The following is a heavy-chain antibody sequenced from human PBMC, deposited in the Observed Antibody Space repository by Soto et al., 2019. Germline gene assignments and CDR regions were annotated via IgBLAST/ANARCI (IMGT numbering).Heavy chain of an antibody. CDR1: GFTFSGSA. J-gene: IGHJ4*02. CDR3: SRLWAGGDDRDSPPYYLDS. CDR2: IKTRSYNYAT. Sequence: EVQLVESGGGLVQPGGSVIISCAASGFTFSGSAIHWVRQASGKGLEWLGRIKTRSYNYATEYTASLKGRFTISRDDSKNTAYLQMNSLKTEDTAVYFCSRLWAGGDDRDSPPYYLDSWGQGTLVTVSS. D-gene: IGHD3-16*01. V-gene: IGHV3-73*02.